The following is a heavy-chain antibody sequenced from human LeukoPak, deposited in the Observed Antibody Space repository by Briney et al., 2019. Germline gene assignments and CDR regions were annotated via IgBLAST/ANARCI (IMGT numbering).Heavy chain of an antibody. D-gene: IGHD3-9*01. J-gene: IGHJ4*02. V-gene: IGHV3-21*01. CDR1: GFTFSSYS. CDR3: ARRAYYDILTGYFLLHFDY. Sequence: GGSLRLSCAASGFTFSSYSMNWVRQAPGKGLEWVSSISSSSSYIYYADSVKGRFTISRDNAKNSLYLQMNSLRAEDTAVYYCARRAYYDILTGYFLLHFDYWGQGTLVTVSS. CDR2: ISSSSSYI.